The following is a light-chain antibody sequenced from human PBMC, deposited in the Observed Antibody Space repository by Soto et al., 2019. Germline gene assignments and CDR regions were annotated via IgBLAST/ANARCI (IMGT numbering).Light chain of an antibody. CDR1: QSISSY. CDR3: QQSDKIPLT. J-gene: IGKJ4*01. V-gene: IGKV1-39*01. CDR2: DVS. Sequence: DIQMTQSPSSLSASVGDRVTITCRASQSISSYLNWYQQKPGKAPKLLIYDVSSLQSGVPSRFSGSGSGTDFTLTISSLQPEYFATYYCQQSDKIPLTFGGGTKVEIK.